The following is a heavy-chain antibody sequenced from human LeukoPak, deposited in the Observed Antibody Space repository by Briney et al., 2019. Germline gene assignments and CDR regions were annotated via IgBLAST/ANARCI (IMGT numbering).Heavy chain of an antibody. CDR3: AKAEWFGELLTPFDP. CDR2: ISGSGGST. D-gene: IGHD3-10*01. Sequence: GGSLRLSCAASGFTFSSYAMSWVRQAPGKGLEWVSAISGSGGSTYYADSVKGRFTISRDNSKNTLYLQMNSLRAEDTAVYYCAKAEWFGELLTPFDPWGQGTLVTVSS. V-gene: IGHV3-23*01. CDR1: GFTFSSYA. J-gene: IGHJ5*02.